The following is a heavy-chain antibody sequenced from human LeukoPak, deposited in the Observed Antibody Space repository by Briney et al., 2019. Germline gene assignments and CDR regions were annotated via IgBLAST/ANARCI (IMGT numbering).Heavy chain of an antibody. CDR1: GFTFDDYA. Sequence: SLRLSCAASGFTFDDYAMHWVRQAPGKGLEWVSGISWKSDRIGYADSVKGRFTISRDNSKNTLYLQMGSLRAEDMAVYYCARVMGGYDYWGQGALVTVSP. CDR3: ARVMGGYDY. D-gene: IGHD1-26*01. CDR2: ISWKSDRI. V-gene: IGHV3-9*03. J-gene: IGHJ4*02.